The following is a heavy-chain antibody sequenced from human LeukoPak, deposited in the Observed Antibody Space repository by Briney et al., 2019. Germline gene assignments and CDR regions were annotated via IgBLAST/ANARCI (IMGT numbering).Heavy chain of an antibody. J-gene: IGHJ4*02. V-gene: IGHV3-53*01. CDR2: LYSGGAT. Sequence: GGSLRLSCAASGFTVSSNYMSWVRQPAGKGLEWVSVLYSGGATFYADSVKGRFTISRDNAKNSLYLQMNSLRAEDTAVYYCARGGVAATQTANDYWGQGTLVTVSS. D-gene: IGHD2-15*01. CDR1: GFTVSSNY. CDR3: ARGGVAATQTANDY.